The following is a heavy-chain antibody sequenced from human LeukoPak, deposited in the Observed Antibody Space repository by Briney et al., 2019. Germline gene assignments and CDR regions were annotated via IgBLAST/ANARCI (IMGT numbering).Heavy chain of an antibody. Sequence: GGSLRLSCAASGFTFSSYGMHWVRQGPGKGLGWVAFIRYDGSNKYYADSVKGRFTISRDNSKNTLYLHVNSLRPEDTAVYYWARDLPGYSYRGRDAFDIWGQGAMVTVSS. CDR2: IRYDGSNK. CDR1: GFTFSSYG. D-gene: IGHD5-18*01. CDR3: ARDLPGYSYRGRDAFDI. J-gene: IGHJ3*02. V-gene: IGHV3-30*02.